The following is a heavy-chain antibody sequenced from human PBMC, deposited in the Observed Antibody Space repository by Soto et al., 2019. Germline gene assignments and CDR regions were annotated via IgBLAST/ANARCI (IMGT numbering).Heavy chain of an antibody. CDR1: GFTFSDHY. Sequence: EVQLVESGGGLVQPGGSLRLSCVASGFTFSDHYMDWVRQAPGKGLEWVGRITNKANSYTTEYAASVKGRFTISRDDSKNSLYLQMNRLKTVDTAVYYCARVGGSVSYNLGWGQGTLVTVSS. V-gene: IGHV3-72*01. CDR2: ITNKANSYTT. J-gene: IGHJ4*02. CDR3: ARVGGSVSYNLG. D-gene: IGHD3-10*01.